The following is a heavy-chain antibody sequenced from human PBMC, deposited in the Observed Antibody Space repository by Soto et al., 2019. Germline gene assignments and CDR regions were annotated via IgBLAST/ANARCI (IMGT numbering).Heavy chain of an antibody. CDR3: ARVVTETTGDYYYGMDV. CDR1: GGTFSSYA. CDR2: IIPIFGTA. D-gene: IGHD1-20*01. V-gene: IGHV1-69*12. J-gene: IGHJ6*02. Sequence: QVQLVQSGAEVKKPGSSVKVSCKASGGTFSSYAISWVRQAPGQGLEWMGGIIPIFGTANYAQKFQGRVTITADESTSTAYMELSSLRSEDTAVYYCARVVTETTGDYYYGMDVWGQGTTVTVSS.